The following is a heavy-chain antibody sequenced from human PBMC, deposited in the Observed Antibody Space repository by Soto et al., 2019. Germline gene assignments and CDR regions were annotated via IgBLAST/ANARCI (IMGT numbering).Heavy chain of an antibody. J-gene: IGHJ4*02. CDR1: VFTFSNAW. V-gene: IGHV3-15*01. CDR2: IKSKTDGGTT. CDR3: TTDDPINKN. Sequence: VGSLRLSCASSVFTFSNAWMSCVRQAPGKGLEWVGRIKSKTDGGTTDYAAPVKGRFTISRDDSKNTLFLQMNSLKTEDTAVYYCTTDDPINKNWGQGTLVSVSS.